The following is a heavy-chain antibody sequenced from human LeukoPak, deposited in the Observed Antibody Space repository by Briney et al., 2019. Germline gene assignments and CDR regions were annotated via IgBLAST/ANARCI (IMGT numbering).Heavy chain of an antibody. V-gene: IGHV3-23*01. CDR2: ISGSGGST. CDR3: AKVLAAASYGMDV. D-gene: IGHD6-13*01. CDR1: GFTFSSYA. Sequence: GGSLRLSCAASGFTFSSYAMSWVRQAPGKGLGWVSAISGSGGSTYYADSVKGRFTISRDNSKNTLYLQMNSLRAEDTAVYYCAKVLAAASYGMDVWGQGTTVTVSS. J-gene: IGHJ6*02.